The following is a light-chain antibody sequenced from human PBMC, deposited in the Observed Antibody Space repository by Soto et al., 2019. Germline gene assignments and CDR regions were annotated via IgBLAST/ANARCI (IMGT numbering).Light chain of an antibody. J-gene: IGKJ1*01. CDR2: GAS. Sequence: EIVLTQSPGTLSLSPGERATLSCRASQSVGISYLAWYQQRPGQAPRLLIYGASTRATGIPARFSGSGSGTEFTLTISSLQSEDFAVYYCQQYNNWPTFGQGTKV. CDR1: QSVGISY. CDR3: QQYNNWPT. V-gene: IGKV3-15*01.